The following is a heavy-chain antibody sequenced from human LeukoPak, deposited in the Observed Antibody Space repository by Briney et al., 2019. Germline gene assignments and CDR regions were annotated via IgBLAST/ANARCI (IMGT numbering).Heavy chain of an antibody. CDR3: AREGYYGSGSPPSLYFDY. CDR1: GFTFRNYV. D-gene: IGHD3-10*01. V-gene: IGHV3-30-3*01. CDR2: TSSDLDVK. Sequence: GGSLRLSCAASGFTFRNYVIHWVRQALGKGLEWVAVTSSDLDVKLYADSVKGRFTISRDNSRSTLYLQMNSLRPEDTAIYYCAREGYYGSGSPPSLYFDYWGQGTLVTVSS. J-gene: IGHJ4*02.